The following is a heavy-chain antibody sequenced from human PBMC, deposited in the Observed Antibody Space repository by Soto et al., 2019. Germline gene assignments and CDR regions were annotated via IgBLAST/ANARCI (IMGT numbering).Heavy chain of an antibody. J-gene: IGHJ3*02. CDR1: GFTFSSYA. Sequence: GGSLRLSCAASGFTFSSYAMHWVRQAPGKGLEWVAVISYDGSNKYYADSVKGRFTISRDNSKNTLYLQMNSLRAEDTAVYYCARGGLRFLEWLLSSHAFDIWGQGTMVTVSS. D-gene: IGHD3-3*01. CDR2: ISYDGSNK. V-gene: IGHV3-30-3*01. CDR3: ARGGLRFLEWLLSSHAFDI.